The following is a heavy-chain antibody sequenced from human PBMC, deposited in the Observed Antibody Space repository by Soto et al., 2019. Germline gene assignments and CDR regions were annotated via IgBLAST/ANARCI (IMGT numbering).Heavy chain of an antibody. CDR1: GFTFSSYS. CDR3: ARSWNYASGSRIDY. V-gene: IGHV3-21*05. D-gene: IGHD3-10*01. CDR2: ISSSSSYI. Sequence: GGSLRLSCAASGFTFSSYSMNWIRQAPGKGLEWVSYISSSSSYIYYADSVKGRFTISRDNAKNSLYLQMNSLRAEDTAVYYCARSWNYASGSRIDYWGQGTLVTVSS. J-gene: IGHJ4*02.